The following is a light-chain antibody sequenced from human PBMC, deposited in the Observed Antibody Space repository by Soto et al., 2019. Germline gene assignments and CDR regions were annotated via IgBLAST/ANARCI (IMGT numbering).Light chain of an antibody. CDR1: SSDVGGYYY. CDR3: SSYTSSNTFYV. CDR2: QVS. Sequence: LTQPASVSGSPGQSITISCTGTSSDVGGYYYVSWYQHHPGKAPKLMIYQVSNRPSGVSNRFSGSKSGNTASLTISGLQAEDEADYYCSSYTSSNTFYVFGTGTKVAVL. V-gene: IGLV2-14*01. J-gene: IGLJ1*01.